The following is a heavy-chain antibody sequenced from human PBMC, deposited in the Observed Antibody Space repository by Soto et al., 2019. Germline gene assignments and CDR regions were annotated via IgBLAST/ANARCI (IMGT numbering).Heavy chain of an antibody. CDR3: ASLPNWNYPPEAFDI. Sequence: EVQLVESGGGLVQPGGSLRLSCAASGFTFSSYWMHWVRQAPGKGLVWVSRINSDGSSTSYADSVKGRFTISRDNAKNTLYLQMNSLRAEDTAVYYCASLPNWNYPPEAFDIWGQGTMVTVSS. D-gene: IGHD1-7*01. CDR2: INSDGSST. J-gene: IGHJ3*02. V-gene: IGHV3-74*01. CDR1: GFTFSSYW.